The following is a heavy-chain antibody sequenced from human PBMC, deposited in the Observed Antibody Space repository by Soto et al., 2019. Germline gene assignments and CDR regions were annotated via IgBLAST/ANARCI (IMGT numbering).Heavy chain of an antibody. V-gene: IGHV1-69*13. Sequence: EASVKVSCKASGGTFNGHSFSWVRQAPGQGLEWMGSIIPMFNTSTYAQRFQGRVTITADESTTTAYMDLSSLTSEDTAVYYCTSDDTVLVGADSAFDIWGQGTLVTVSS. CDR3: TSDDTVLVGADSAFDI. CDR1: GGTFNGHS. J-gene: IGHJ3*02. D-gene: IGHD4-17*01. CDR2: IIPMFNTS.